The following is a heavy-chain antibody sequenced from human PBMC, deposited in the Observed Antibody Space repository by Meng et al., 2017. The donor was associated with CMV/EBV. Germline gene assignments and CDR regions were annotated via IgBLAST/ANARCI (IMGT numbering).Heavy chain of an antibody. V-gene: IGHV3-30*04. CDR1: GFTFSSYA. J-gene: IGHJ6*02. D-gene: IGHD1-1*01. CDR3: ARCDGGYIGYHYYYYGMDV. Sequence: GESLKISCAASGFTFSSYAMHWVRQAPGKGLEWVAVISYDGSNKYYADSVKGRFTISRDNSKNTLYLQMNSLRAEDTAVYYCARCDGGYIGYHYYYYGMDVWGQGTTVTVSS. CDR2: ISYDGSNK.